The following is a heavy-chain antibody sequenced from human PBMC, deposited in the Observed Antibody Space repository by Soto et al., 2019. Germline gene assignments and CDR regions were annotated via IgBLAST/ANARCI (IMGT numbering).Heavy chain of an antibody. CDR2: IYWDDDK. J-gene: IGHJ4*02. CDR1: GFSFRNAGEG. Sequence: QITLKESGPTLVKPTQTLTLTCTFSGFSFRNAGEGVGWIRQPPGKALEWLVVIYWDDDKRYSPSLNSRLTITRDTSKNQVVLTQTNVDPGDTATYYCAHRRPYVSSAYPVRFDYWGQGSLVTVSS. D-gene: IGHD3-22*01. CDR3: AHRRPYVSSAYPVRFDY. V-gene: IGHV2-5*02.